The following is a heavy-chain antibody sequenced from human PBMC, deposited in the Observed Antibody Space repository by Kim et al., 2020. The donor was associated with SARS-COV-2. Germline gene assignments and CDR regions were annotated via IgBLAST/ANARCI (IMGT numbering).Heavy chain of an antibody. D-gene: IGHD3-3*01. CDR3: ARSGNTSGYYYFTY. Sequence: SETLSLTCTVSGGSISSSGYFWGWIRQPPGKGLEWIGCIYYTGSTYYHPSLKSRVSISVDTSKNQFSLKLTSVTAADTAVYYCARSGNTSGYYYFTYWGQGTLVTVSS. J-gene: IGHJ4*02. CDR2: IYYTGST. CDR1: GGSISSSGYF. V-gene: IGHV4-39*01.